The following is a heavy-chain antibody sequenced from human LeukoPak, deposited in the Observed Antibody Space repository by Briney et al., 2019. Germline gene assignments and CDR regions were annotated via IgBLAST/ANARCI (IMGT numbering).Heavy chain of an antibody. CDR1: GFTVSSNY. CDR3: ARDGDSSSWYRDDAFDI. V-gene: IGHV3-66*01. CDR2: IYSGGST. Sequence: GGSLRLSCAASGFTVSSNYMSWVRQAPGKGLEWVSVIYSGGSTYYADSVKGRFTISRDNSKNTLYLQMNSLRAEDTAVYYCARDGDSSSWYRDDAFDIWGQGTMVTVSS. D-gene: IGHD6-13*01. J-gene: IGHJ3*02.